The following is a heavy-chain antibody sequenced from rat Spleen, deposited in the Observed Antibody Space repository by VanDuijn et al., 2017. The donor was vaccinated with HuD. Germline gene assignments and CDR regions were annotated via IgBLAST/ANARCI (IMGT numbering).Heavy chain of an antibody. D-gene: IGHD1-2*01. J-gene: IGHJ4*01. Sequence: EVQLVESGGGLVQPGGSLTLSCVASGFTFNSYWMTWIRQAPGKGLEWVASITNTGGSTYYPDSVKGRFTISRDNAKSTLYLQMNSLRSEDTATYYCTRGEQLYPYVMDAWGQGASVTVSS. CDR1: GFTFNSYW. CDR3: TRGEQLYPYVMDA. V-gene: IGHV5-31*01. CDR2: ITNTGGST.